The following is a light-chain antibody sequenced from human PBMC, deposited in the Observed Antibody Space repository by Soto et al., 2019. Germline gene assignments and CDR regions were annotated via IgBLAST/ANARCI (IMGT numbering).Light chain of an antibody. CDR2: EVS. CDR1: STDVGSYNR. J-gene: IGLJ2*01. V-gene: IGLV2-18*02. CDR3: NSYTSSHSVV. Sequence: QSALTQPPSVSGSPGQSVTISCTGTSTDVGSYNRVSWYQQPPGTAPKLMIYEVSYRPSGVPDRFSGSKSGNTASLTISGLQAEDEADYYCNSYTSSHSVVFGGGTKVTVL.